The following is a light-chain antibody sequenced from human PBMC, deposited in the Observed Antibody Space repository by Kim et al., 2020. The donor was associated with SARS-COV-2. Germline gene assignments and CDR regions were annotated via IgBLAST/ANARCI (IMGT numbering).Light chain of an antibody. J-gene: IGLJ1*01. CDR3: QVWDSSSDHV. V-gene: IGLV3-21*04. Sequence: APGKEGGMTCGGNNMGSKNVPWYQQKPGQAPVLVIFYDSDRPSGIPERFSGSNSGNTATLTISRVEAGDEADYYCQVWDSSSDHVFGTGTKVTVL. CDR2: YDS. CDR1: NMGSKN.